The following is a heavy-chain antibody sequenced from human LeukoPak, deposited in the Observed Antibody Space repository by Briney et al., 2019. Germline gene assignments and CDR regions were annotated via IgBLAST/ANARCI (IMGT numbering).Heavy chain of an antibody. V-gene: IGHV3-15*01. D-gene: IGHD1-26*01. CDR2: IKSKTNSGTT. CDR3: TWVGPRYYFDY. J-gene: IGHJ4*02. Sequence: GGSLRLSCAASGFTFNHAWMSWVRQAPGKGLEWVGRIKSKTNSGTTDYAAPVKGRFTISRDDSKNTLYLQINSLKTEDTAVYYCTWVGPRYYFDYWGQGTLVTVSS. CDR1: GFTFNHAW.